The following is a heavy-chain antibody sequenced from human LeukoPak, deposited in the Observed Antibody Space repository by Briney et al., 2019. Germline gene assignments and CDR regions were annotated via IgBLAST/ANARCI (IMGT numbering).Heavy chain of an antibody. CDR3: HAYGGSAGTHPFDY. Sequence: GASVKVSCKASEDTFTGYYMHWVRQAPGQGLEWMGRINPNSGGTNYAQKFQGRVTMTRDTSISTAYMELSRLRSDDTAVYYCHAYGGSAGTHPFDYWGQGTLVTVSS. CDR2: INPNSGGT. D-gene: IGHD6-19*01. V-gene: IGHV1-2*06. CDR1: EDTFTGYY. J-gene: IGHJ4*02.